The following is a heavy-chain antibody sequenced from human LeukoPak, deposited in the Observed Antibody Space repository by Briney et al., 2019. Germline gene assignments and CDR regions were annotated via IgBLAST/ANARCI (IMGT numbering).Heavy chain of an antibody. V-gene: IGHV3-23*01. J-gene: IGHJ4*02. CDR3: AKDDSSGYYPQYYFDY. Sequence: PGGSLRLSCAASGFTFSDYYMSWVRQAPGKGLEWVSAISGSGGSTYYADSVKGRFTISRDNSKNTLYLQMNSLRAEDTAVYYCAKDDSSGYYPQYYFDYWGQGTLVTVSS. CDR1: GFTFSDYY. CDR2: ISGSGGST. D-gene: IGHD3-22*01.